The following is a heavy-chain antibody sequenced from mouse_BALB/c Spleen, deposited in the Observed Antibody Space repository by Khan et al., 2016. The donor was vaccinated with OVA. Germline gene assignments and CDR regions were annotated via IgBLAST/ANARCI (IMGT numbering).Heavy chain of an antibody. Sequence: QIQLVQSGPELKKTGETVKISCKASGYTFTNYAMNWVKQAPGQGLKWIGWIDTYTGEPTYADDFKGRFAFSLETSASTAYLQINNLENEDTDKYFCARGYWDFDVWGAGTTVTVSS. CDR2: IDTYTGEP. J-gene: IGHJ1*01. CDR1: GYTFTNYA. V-gene: IGHV9-3-1*01. CDR3: ARGYWDFDV.